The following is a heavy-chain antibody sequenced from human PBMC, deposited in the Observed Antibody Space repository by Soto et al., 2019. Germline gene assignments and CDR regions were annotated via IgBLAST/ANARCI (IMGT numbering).Heavy chain of an antibody. D-gene: IGHD4-17*01. Sequence: QVQLVQSGAEVKRPGASVRVSCKASGYTFPSYDINWVRQATGQGLEWLGWMNPNSGNTGYAQKFQGRITLTWSTSTSTACMELTRLRSEDTAVYYCAIRINWGQGTRVTVSS. J-gene: IGHJ3*01. CDR2: MNPNSGNT. CDR3: AIRIN. CDR1: GYTFPSYD. V-gene: IGHV1-8*01.